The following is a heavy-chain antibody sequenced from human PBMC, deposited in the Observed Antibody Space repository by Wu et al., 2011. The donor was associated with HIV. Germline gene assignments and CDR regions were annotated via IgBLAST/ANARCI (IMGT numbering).Heavy chain of an antibody. Sequence: QVQLVQSGAEVKKPGSSVKVSCKASGGTFKNYVINWVRQAPGQGLEWMGRILPMFSRTNYAQKFQGRVSITADEFMSTAYMELSSLRSEDTAVYYCARSTEVTIFGVSWFDPWGQGTLVTVSS. CDR2: ILPMFSRT. D-gene: IGHD3-3*01. V-gene: IGHV1-69*15. CDR1: GGTFKNYV. J-gene: IGHJ5*02. CDR3: ARSTEVTIFGVSWFDP.